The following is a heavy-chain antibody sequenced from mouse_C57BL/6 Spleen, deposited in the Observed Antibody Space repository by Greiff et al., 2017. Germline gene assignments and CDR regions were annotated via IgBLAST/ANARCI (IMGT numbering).Heavy chain of an antibody. CDR2: IYPGDGDT. V-gene: IGHV1-82*01. CDR3: ARDGYDYPWFAY. CDR1: GYAFSSSW. Sequence: VKLVESGPELVKPGASVKISCKASGYAFSSSWMNWVKQRPGKGLEWIGRIYPGDGDTNYNGKFKGKATLTADKSSSTAYMQLSSLTSEDSAVYFCARDGYDYPWFAYWGQGTLVTVSA. D-gene: IGHD2-4*01. J-gene: IGHJ3*01.